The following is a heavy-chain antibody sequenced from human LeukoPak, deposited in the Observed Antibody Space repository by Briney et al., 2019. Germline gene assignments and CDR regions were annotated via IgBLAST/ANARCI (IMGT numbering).Heavy chain of an antibody. CDR1: GFTFGGFW. Sequence: GGSLRLSCAASGFTFGGFWMHWVRQAPGKGLVWVSCISFDGSDATYADSVKGRFTISRDNSKNTLYLQMNSLRAEDTAVYYCAKDRELGYCSSTSCYWDYWGQGTLVTVSS. J-gene: IGHJ4*02. CDR3: AKDRELGYCSSTSCYWDY. CDR2: ISFDGSDA. V-gene: IGHV3-74*01. D-gene: IGHD2-2*01.